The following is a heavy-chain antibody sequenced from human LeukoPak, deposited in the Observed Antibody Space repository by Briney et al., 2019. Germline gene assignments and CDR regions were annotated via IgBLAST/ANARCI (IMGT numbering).Heavy chain of an antibody. Sequence: ASVKVSCKASGYTFTSYDINWVRQATGQGLEWMGRMNPNSGNTGYAQKFQGRVTMTRNTSISTAYMELSSLRSEDTAVYYCAKGFPQWLVRRYYFDYWGQGILVTVSS. CDR1: GYTFTSYD. D-gene: IGHD6-19*01. V-gene: IGHV1-8*01. CDR2: MNPNSGNT. J-gene: IGHJ4*02. CDR3: AKGFPQWLVRRYYFDY.